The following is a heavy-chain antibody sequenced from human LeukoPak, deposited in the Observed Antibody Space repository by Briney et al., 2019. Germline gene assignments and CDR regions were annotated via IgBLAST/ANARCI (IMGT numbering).Heavy chain of an antibody. J-gene: IGHJ5*02. CDR1: GGTFSSYA. V-gene: IGHV1-69*06. D-gene: IGHD4-23*01. Sequence: ASVKVSCKASGGTFSSYAISWVRQAPGQGLEWMGGIIPIFGTANYAQKFQGRVTITADKSTSTAYKELSSLRSEDTAVYYCARDNSVEDTAWWFDPWGQGTLVTVSS. CDR3: ARDNSVEDTAWWFDP. CDR2: IIPIFGTA.